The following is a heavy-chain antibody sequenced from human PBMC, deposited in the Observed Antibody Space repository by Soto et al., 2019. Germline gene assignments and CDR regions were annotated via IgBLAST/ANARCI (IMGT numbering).Heavy chain of an antibody. CDR2: IHNSGIP. CDR3: PGKPNALYYFDY. D-gene: IGHD2-8*01. V-gene: IGHV4-31*03. CDR1: GGSISSHDYY. Sequence: QVQLQESGPGLVNPSQTLSLTCTASGGSISSHDYYWSWIRQHPAKGLEWIGYIHNSGIPYYSPSLRSRVTLPVDTAQNQLSLELRSVTAADTAVYYCPGKPNALYYFDYWGQGILVTVSS. J-gene: IGHJ4*02.